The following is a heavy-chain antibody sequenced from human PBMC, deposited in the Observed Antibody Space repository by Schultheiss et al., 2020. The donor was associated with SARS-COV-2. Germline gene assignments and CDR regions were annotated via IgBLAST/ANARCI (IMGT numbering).Heavy chain of an antibody. CDR1: GDSVSSNSAA. CDR3: ARDRGVAVPAWHRNYYFDY. Sequence: SQTLSLTCAISGDSVSSNSAAWNWIRQSPSRGLEWLGRTYYRSKWYNDYAVSVKSRITINPDTSKNQFSLQLNSVTPEDTAVYYCARDRGVAVPAWHRNYYFDYWGQGTLVTVSS. D-gene: IGHD6-19*01. J-gene: IGHJ4*02. V-gene: IGHV6-1*01. CDR2: TYYRSKWYN.